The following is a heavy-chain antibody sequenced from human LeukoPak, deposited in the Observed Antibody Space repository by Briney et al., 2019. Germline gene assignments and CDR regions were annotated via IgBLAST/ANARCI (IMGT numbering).Heavy chain of an antibody. CDR2: ISSSSSYI. J-gene: IGHJ4*02. D-gene: IGHD3-10*01. CDR3: ARPGSYYDPFDY. V-gene: IGHV3-21*01. CDR1: GFTFSSYS. Sequence: GGSLRLSCAASGFTFSSYSMNWVRQAPGKGLEWVSSISSSSSYIYYADSVKGRFTISRDNAKNSLYLQMNSLRAEDTAVYYCARPGSYYDPFDYWGQGTLVTVSS.